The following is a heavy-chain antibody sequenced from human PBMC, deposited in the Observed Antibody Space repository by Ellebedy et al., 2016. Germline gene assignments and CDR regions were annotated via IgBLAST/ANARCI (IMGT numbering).Heavy chain of an antibody. D-gene: IGHD2-15*01. CDR1: GASISSSDYY. CDR2: IYDGGST. Sequence: SETLSLTCTVSGASISSSDYYWGWIRQSPGRGLEWFGNIYDGGSTYYNPSLKSRVTISLDTSRNHFSLMPTPVTAADTALYYCARQLRSCSRGKCDAFHFDYWGQGTLVTVSS. CDR3: ARQLRSCSRGKCDAFHFDY. J-gene: IGHJ4*02. V-gene: IGHV4-39*07.